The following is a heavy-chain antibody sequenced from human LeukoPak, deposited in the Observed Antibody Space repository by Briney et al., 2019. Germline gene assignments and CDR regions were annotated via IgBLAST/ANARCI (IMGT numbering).Heavy chain of an antibody. J-gene: IGHJ4*02. V-gene: IGHV3-30-3*01. D-gene: IGHD3-22*01. CDR2: ISYDGSNK. CDR3: ARGSDSSGYYYVTSYFDY. Sequence: GGSLRLSCAASGFTFSSYAMHWVRQAPGKGLEWVAVISYDGSNKYYADSVKGRFTISRDNAKNSLYLQMNSLRAEDTAVYYCARGSDSSGYYYVTSYFDYWGQGTLVTVSS. CDR1: GFTFSSYA.